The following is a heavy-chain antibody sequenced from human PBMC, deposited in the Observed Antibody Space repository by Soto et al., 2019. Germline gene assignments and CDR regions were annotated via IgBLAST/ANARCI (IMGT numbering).Heavy chain of an antibody. CDR2: INQDGGAT. Sequence: GGSLRLSCVASGFTFISSFMGWIRQASGKGLEWVANINQDGGATYYVDSVEGRFTISRDNTKDSLYLQMNSLRGEDTAIYYCARYYRGSGSYFFDYWGQGTLVNVSS. J-gene: IGHJ4*02. CDR1: GFTFISSF. CDR3: ARYYRGSGSYFFDY. V-gene: IGHV3-7*03. D-gene: IGHD6-19*01.